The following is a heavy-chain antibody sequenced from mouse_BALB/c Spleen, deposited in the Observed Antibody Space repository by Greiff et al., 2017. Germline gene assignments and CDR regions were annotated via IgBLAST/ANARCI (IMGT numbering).Heavy chain of an antibody. J-gene: IGHJ2*01. Sequence: EVMLVESGGGLVQPGGSRKLSCAASGFTFSSFGMHWVRQAPEKGLEWVAYISSGSSTIYYADTVKGRFTISRDNAKNTLYLQMSSLKSEDTAMYYCARQGNGDYWGQGTTLTVSS. CDR3: ARQGNGDY. CDR1: GFTFSSFG. V-gene: IGHV5-17*03. CDR2: ISSGSSTI.